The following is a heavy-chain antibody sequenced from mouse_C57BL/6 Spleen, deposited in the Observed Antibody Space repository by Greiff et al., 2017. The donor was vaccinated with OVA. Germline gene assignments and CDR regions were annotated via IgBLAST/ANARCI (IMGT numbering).Heavy chain of an antibody. CDR1: GFTFSDYG. Sequence: EVKLVESGGGLVKPGGSLKLSCAASGFTFSDYGMHWVRQAPEKGLEWVAYISSGSSTIYYADTVKGRFTISRDNAKNTLFLQMTSLRSEDTAMDYCARRATVVSVYYAMDYWGQGTSVTVSS. CDR3: ARRATVVSVYYAMDY. J-gene: IGHJ4*01. V-gene: IGHV5-17*01. CDR2: ISSGSSTI. D-gene: IGHD1-1*01.